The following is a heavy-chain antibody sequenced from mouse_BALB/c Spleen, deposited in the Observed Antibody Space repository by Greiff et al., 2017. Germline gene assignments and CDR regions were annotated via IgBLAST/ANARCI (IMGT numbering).Heavy chain of an antibody. CDR2: IDPANGNT. CDR3: ARGGYDGLAWFAY. CDR1: GFNIKDTY. V-gene: IGHV14-3*02. D-gene: IGHD2-2*01. J-gene: IGHJ3*01. Sequence: VHVKQSGAELVKPGASVKLSCTASGFNIKDTYMHWVKQRPEQGLEWIGRIDPANGNTKYDPKFQGKATITADTSSNTAYLQLSSLTSEDTAVYYCARGGYDGLAWFAYWGQGTLVTVSA.